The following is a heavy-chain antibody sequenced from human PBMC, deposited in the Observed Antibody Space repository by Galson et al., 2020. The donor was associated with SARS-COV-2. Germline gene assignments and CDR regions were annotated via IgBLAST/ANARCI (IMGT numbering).Heavy chain of an antibody. CDR1: GGSISTSSDY. J-gene: IGHJ6*03. Sequence: SETLSLTCTASGGSISTSSDYWGWIRQPPGKGLEWIATTSYSGSTYYNPSLKSRVVISVDKSKNQFSLRMSSVTAADTAVYYCARRKYYNYYMDVWGKGTAVIISS. CDR2: TSYSGST. CDR3: ARRKYYNYYMDV. V-gene: IGHV4-39*01.